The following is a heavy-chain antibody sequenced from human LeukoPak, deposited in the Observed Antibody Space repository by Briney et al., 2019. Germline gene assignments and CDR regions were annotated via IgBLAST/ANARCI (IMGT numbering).Heavy chain of an antibody. Sequence: GASVKVSCKAAGYTLTGYYMHWVRQAPGQGLEWMGWISAYNGNTNYAQNLQGRVTMTTDTSTTTAYMELRSLRSDDTAVYYCARGPLWFGEFYFDYWGQGTLVTVSS. CDR3: ARGPLWFGEFYFDY. D-gene: IGHD3-10*01. CDR2: ISAYNGNT. J-gene: IGHJ4*02. V-gene: IGHV1-18*04. CDR1: GYTLTGYY.